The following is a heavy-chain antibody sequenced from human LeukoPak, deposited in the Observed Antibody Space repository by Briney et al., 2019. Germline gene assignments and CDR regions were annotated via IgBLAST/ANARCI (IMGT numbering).Heavy chain of an antibody. D-gene: IGHD2-21*01. CDR3: AKDPPRWRSWRAFDI. Sequence: GGSLRLSCAASGFTFSSYAMHWVRQAPGKGLEWVAVISYDGSNKYYADSVKGRFTISRDNSKNTLYLQMNSLRAEDTAVYYCAKDPPRWRSWRAFDIWGQGTMVTVSS. J-gene: IGHJ3*02. CDR1: GFTFSSYA. V-gene: IGHV3-30*04. CDR2: ISYDGSNK.